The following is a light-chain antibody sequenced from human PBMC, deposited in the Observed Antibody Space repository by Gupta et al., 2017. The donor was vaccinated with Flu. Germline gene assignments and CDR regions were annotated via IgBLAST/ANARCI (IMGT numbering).Light chain of an antibody. CDR1: QNVGSN. Sequence: AILSVSPGEGATLSCRASQNVGSNLAWYQQKPGQAPRLLMHGASTRATGIPARFSGSGSGTEFTLTISSLQSEDFAVYFCHQYNQWPYSFGQGTNLEIK. CDR3: HQYNQWPYS. CDR2: GAS. V-gene: IGKV3-15*01. J-gene: IGKJ2*03.